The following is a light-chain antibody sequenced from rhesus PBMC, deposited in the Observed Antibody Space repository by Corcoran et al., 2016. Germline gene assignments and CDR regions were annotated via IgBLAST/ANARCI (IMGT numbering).Light chain of an antibody. CDR2: YAN. CDR1: QGISSY. Sequence: DIQMSQSPSSLSASVGDRVTITCRASQGISSYLNWYQQTPGKAPKLLIYYANSLASGVPSRLSGSGSGTEFTLTISSLQPEDFATYYCQQDNSNPRTFGQGTKVEIK. CDR3: QQDNSNPRT. J-gene: IGKJ1*01. V-gene: IGKV1-32*02.